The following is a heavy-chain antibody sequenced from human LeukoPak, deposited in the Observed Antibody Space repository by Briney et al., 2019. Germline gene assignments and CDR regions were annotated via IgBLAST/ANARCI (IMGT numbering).Heavy chain of an antibody. CDR3: ARHLGGYCSGGSCSVAGTGLDY. V-gene: IGHV4-61*01. CDR2: IYYSGST. J-gene: IGHJ4*02. Sequence: PSETLSLTCTVSGGSVSSGSYYWSWIRQPPGKGLECVGYIYYSGSTNYNPSLKSLVTISVNTSKNQFSLKRSSVTDADTAVYYCARHLGGYCSGGSCSVAGTGLDYWGQGTLVTVSS. D-gene: IGHD2-15*01. CDR1: GGSVSSGSYY.